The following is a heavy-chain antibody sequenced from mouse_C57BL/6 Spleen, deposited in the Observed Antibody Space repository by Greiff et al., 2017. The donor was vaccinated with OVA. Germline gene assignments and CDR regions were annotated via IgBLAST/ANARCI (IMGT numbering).Heavy chain of an antibody. D-gene: IGHD1-1*01. CDR2: ISSGSSTI. J-gene: IGHJ4*01. V-gene: IGHV5-17*01. Sequence: EVKLVESGGGLVKPGGSLKLSCAASGFTFSDYGMHWVRQAPEKGLEWVAYISSGSSTIYYADTVKGRFTISRDNAKNTLFLQMSSRRSEDKAVYYCGRGRYYYGSSYAMDYWGQGTSVTVSS. CDR3: GRGRYYYGSSYAMDY. CDR1: GFTFSDYG.